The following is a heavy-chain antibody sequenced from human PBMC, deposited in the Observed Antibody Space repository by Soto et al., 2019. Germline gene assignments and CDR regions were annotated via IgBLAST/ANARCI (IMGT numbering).Heavy chain of an antibody. D-gene: IGHD2-2*01. CDR2: IYYSGST. CDR1: GGSISSGGYY. CDR3: ARDRLGYCSSTSCYYYYYGMDV. V-gene: IGHV4-30-4*01. Sequence: SETLSLTCAVSGGSISSGGYYWSWIRQPPGKGLEWIGYIYYSGSTYYNPSLKSRVTISVDTSKNQFSLKLSSVTAADTAVYYCARDRLGYCSSTSCYYYYYGMDVWGQGTTVTVSS. J-gene: IGHJ6*02.